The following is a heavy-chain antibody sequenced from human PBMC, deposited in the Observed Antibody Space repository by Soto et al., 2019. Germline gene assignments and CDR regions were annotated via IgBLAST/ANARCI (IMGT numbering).Heavy chain of an antibody. V-gene: IGHV1-3*01. CDR3: ARGRFPDSAVLNYFDY. J-gene: IGHJ4*02. Sequence: QVQLVQSGAEVKKPGASVKVSCKASGYTFISYAMHWVRQAPGQRLEWMGWINAGNGNTKYSQKFQGRVTITRDTSASTAYMELSRVRSEDKAVYYCARGRFPDSAVLNYFDYWGQGTLVTVSS. CDR1: GYTFISYA. D-gene: IGHD2-15*01. CDR2: INAGNGNT.